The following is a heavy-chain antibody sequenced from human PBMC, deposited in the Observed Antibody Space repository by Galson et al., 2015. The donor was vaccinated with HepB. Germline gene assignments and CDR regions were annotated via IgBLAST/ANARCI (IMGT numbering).Heavy chain of an antibody. D-gene: IGHD4/OR15-4a*01. CDR2: ISYDGSNK. Sequence: SLRLSCAASGFTFSSYGTHWVRQAPGKGLEWVAVISYDGSNKYYADSVKGRFTISRDNSKNTLYLQMNSLRAEDTAVYYCAKADQGATDYWGQGTLVTVSS. V-gene: IGHV3-30*18. CDR3: AKADQGATDY. CDR1: GFTFSSYG. J-gene: IGHJ4*02.